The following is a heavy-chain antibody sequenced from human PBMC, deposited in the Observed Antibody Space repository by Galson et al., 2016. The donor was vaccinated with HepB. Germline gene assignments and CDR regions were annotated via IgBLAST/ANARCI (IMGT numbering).Heavy chain of an antibody. CDR1: GFTFSSYY. CDR3: AASSGWWAEHY. D-gene: IGHD6-19*01. CDR2: IIGSGGST. Sequence: SLRLSCAASGFTFSSYYMVWVRQTPGKGLEWVSDIIGSGGSTLYGDSVKGRFTIPRDNSKNTVYLQMNSLRAEDKAVDYCAASSGWWAEHYWGQETLVTVSS. J-gene: IGHJ4*02. V-gene: IGHV3-23*01.